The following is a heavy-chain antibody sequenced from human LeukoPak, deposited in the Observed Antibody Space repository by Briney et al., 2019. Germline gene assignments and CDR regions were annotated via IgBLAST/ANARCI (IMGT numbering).Heavy chain of an antibody. CDR1: GGSFSGYY. Sequence: SETLSLTCAVYGGSFSGYYWSWIRQPPGKGLEWIGEINHSGSTNYNPSLKSRVTISVDTSKNQFSLKLSSVTAADTAVYYCAVKKEGWYFDYWGQRTLVTVSS. J-gene: IGHJ4*02. CDR2: INHSGST. CDR3: AVKKEGWYFDY. V-gene: IGHV4-34*01.